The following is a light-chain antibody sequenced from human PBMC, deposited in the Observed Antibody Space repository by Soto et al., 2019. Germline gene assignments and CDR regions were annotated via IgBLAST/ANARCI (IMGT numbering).Light chain of an antibody. J-gene: IGLJ1*01. CDR1: NIGSKS. V-gene: IGLV3-21*04. CDR3: QVWDSRSDHHV. Sequence: SYELTQPPSVSVAPGKTARITCGGNNIGSKSVHWYQQKPGQAPVLVIYYDSDRPSGIPERFSGSNSGNTATLTISRVEAGDEADYYCQVWDSRSDHHVFGTGTKVTVL. CDR2: YDS.